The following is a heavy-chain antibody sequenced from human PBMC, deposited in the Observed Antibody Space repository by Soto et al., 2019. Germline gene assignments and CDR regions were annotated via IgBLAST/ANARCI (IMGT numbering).Heavy chain of an antibody. CDR2: VGGVASDR. V-gene: IGHV3-23*01. D-gene: IGHD2-21*01. J-gene: IGHJ3*02. CDR3: AKDFITRNGIFDPFDI. CDR1: GFNFGNYA. Sequence: EVQLLESGGGLVQPGGSLEVSCRASGFNFGNYAMSWVRQAPGKGPEWVSSVGGVASDRHYADSVRGRFTISRDNSKNTLYLHMNSLRAEDTAIYFCAKDFITRNGIFDPFDIWGQGTTVSVSA.